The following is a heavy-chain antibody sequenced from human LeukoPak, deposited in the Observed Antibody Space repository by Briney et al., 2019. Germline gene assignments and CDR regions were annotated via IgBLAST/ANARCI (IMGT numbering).Heavy chain of an antibody. J-gene: IGHJ3*02. CDR3: ARTRGNAFDI. Sequence: GGSLRLSCAASGFTFSSYGMHWVRQAPAKGPVWVSRVNTDGDSTIYADFVEGRFTISRDNAKNTLYLRMRTLRAEDTAVYYCARTRGNAFDIWGLGTLVTVSS. CDR2: VNTDGDST. V-gene: IGHV3-74*01. D-gene: IGHD3-10*01. CDR1: GFTFSSYG.